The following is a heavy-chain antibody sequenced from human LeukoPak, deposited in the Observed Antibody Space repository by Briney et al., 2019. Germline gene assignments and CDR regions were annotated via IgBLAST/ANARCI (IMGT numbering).Heavy chain of an antibody. CDR3: ARIPLYFLEPFDY. V-gene: IGHV4-34*01. D-gene: IGHD3-3*01. J-gene: IGHJ4*02. CDR2: ISHRGRT. CDR1: GGSVSGYY. Sequence: SETLSLTCAVSGGSVSGYYWSWIRQPPGKGLEWIGEISHRGRTHYNPSLKGRVTMSVDTSKNQFALEVDSVTAADTAVYYCARIPLYFLEPFDYWGQGILVTVSS.